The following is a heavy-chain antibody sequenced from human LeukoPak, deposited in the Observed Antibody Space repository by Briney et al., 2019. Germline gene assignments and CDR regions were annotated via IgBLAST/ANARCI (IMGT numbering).Heavy chain of an antibody. CDR1: GSTFSSYA. Sequence: SVKVSCKASGSTFSSYAISWVRQAPRQGLEWMGGIIPIFGTANYAQKFQGRVTITADKSTSTAYMELSSLRSEDTAVYYCARGDDILTGSDYWGQGTLVTVSS. V-gene: IGHV1-69*06. D-gene: IGHD3-9*01. J-gene: IGHJ4*02. CDR2: IIPIFGTA. CDR3: ARGDDILTGSDY.